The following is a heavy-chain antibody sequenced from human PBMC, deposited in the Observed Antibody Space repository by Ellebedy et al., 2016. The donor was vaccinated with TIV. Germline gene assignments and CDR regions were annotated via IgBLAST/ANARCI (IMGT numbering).Heavy chain of an antibody. CDR3: ARLEGERYDGYGMDV. V-gene: IGHV3-74*01. CDR1: GFTFSSYW. Sequence: GGSLRLSXAASGFTFSSYWMHWVRQAPGKGLVWVSRISSDGSTTVYADSVKGRFTISRDNAKNTLYLQMNSLRAEDTAVYYCARLEGERYDGYGMDVWGQGTTVTVSS. CDR2: ISSDGSTT. D-gene: IGHD1-1*01. J-gene: IGHJ6*02.